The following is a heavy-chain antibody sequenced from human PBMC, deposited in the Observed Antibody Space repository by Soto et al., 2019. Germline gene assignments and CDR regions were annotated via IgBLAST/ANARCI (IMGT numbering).Heavy chain of an antibody. CDR1: GFTFSNYG. Sequence: QVQLGESGGGVVQPGRSLRLSCAASGFTFSNYGMHWVRQAPGKVLEWVAIIWYDGNNKYYADSVKGRFTISRDNSKNTLYLQMNNLRAEDTAVYYCARGYDSSGYASYYFDYWGQGTLVTVSS. CDR2: IWYDGNNK. J-gene: IGHJ4*02. V-gene: IGHV3-33*01. CDR3: ARGYDSSGYASYYFDY. D-gene: IGHD3-22*01.